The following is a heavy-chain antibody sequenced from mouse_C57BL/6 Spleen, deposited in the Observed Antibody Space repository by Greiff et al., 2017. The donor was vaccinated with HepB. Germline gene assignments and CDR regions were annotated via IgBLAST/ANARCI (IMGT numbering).Heavy chain of an antibody. J-gene: IGHJ4*01. D-gene: IGHD2-1*01. CDR1: GFTFSDYG. CDR2: ISSGSSTI. CDR3: ARGIYYGYAMDY. V-gene: IGHV5-17*01. Sequence: EVNVVDSGGGLVKPGGSLKLSCAASGFTFSDYGMHWVRQAPEKGLEWVAYISSGSSTIYYADTVKGRFTISRDNAKNTLFLQMTSLRSEDTAMYYCARGIYYGYAMDYWGQGTSVTVSS.